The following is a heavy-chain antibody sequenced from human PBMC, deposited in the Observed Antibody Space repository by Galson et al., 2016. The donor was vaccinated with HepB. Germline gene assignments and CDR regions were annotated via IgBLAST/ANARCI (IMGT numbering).Heavy chain of an antibody. CDR1: GYTFTSYG. J-gene: IGHJ6*02. CDR3: ARVIVLMVFSADYYYYGMDV. D-gene: IGHD2-8*01. CDR2: VSGYNGNT. V-gene: IGHV1-18*01. Sequence: SVKVSCKASGYTFTSYGISWVRLAPGQGLEWMGWVSGYNGNTNYARKFQGRVTLTTNTSTSTAYMELRSLRSDDTAVYYCARVIVLMVFSADYYYYGMDVWGQGTTVTVSS.